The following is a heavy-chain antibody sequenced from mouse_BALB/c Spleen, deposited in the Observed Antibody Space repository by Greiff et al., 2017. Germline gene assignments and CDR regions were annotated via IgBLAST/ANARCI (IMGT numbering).Heavy chain of an antibody. CDR2: ISSGGSYT. CDR1: GFTFSSYA. D-gene: IGHD1-1*01. CDR3: ARQPLYYYGSSYSDY. V-gene: IGHV5-9-3*01. Sequence: EVQVVESGGGLVKPGGSLKLSCAASGFTFSSYAMSWVRQTPEKRLEWVATISSGGSYTYYPDSVKGRFTISRDNAKNTLYLQMSSLRSEDTAMYYCARQPLYYYGSSYSDYWGQGTTLTVSS. J-gene: IGHJ2*01.